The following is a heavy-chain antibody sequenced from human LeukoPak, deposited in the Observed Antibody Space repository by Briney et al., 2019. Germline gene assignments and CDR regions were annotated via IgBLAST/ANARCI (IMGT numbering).Heavy chain of an antibody. CDR2: IYYSGST. Sequence: SETLSLTCTVSGGSISSSSYYWGWIRQPPGKGLEWIGSIYYSGSTYYNPSLKSRVTISVDTSKNQFSLKLSSVTAADTAVYYCARQPYYYDSSSYYRVGWFDPWGQGTLVTVSS. J-gene: IGHJ5*02. D-gene: IGHD3-22*01. CDR1: GGSISSSSYY. CDR3: ARQPYYYDSSSYYRVGWFDP. V-gene: IGHV4-39*01.